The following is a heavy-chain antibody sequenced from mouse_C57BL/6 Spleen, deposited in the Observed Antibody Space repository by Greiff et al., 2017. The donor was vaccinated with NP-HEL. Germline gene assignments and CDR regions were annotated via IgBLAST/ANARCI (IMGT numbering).Heavy chain of an antibody. D-gene: IGHD1-1*01. CDR2: ISDGGSYT. CDR3: ARAQLVGNHHSPDWYFDV. V-gene: IGHV5-4*03. Sequence: EVKLQESGGGLVKPGGSLKLSCAASGFTFSSYAMSWVRQTPEKRLEWVATISDGGSYTYYLDNVKGRFTISRDNAKNNLYLQMSHLKSEDTAMYYCARAQLVGNHHSPDWYFDVWGTGTTVTVSS. J-gene: IGHJ1*03. CDR1: GFTFSSYA.